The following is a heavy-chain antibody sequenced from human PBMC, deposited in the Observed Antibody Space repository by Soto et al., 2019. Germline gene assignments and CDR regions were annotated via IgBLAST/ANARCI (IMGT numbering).Heavy chain of an antibody. J-gene: IGHJ3*02. Sequence: EVQLVESGGGLVQPGGSLRLSCSASGFTFSSYAMHWVRQAPGKGLEYVSAISSNGGSTYYADSVKGRFTISRDNSKNTLYIQMRSLRAEDTAVYYCVKEADIVVVPAAISVGIAFDIWGQGTMVTVSS. CDR2: ISSNGGST. D-gene: IGHD2-2*01. V-gene: IGHV3-64D*06. CDR3: VKEADIVVVPAAISVGIAFDI. CDR1: GFTFSSYA.